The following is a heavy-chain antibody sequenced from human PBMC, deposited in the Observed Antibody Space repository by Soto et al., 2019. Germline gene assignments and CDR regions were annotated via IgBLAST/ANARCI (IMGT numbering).Heavy chain of an antibody. CDR1: GYIFRNYG. CDR3: ARAGYCTTTNCYAQGYFYFYMDV. CDR2: IGAYNGNA. V-gene: IGHV1-18*01. D-gene: IGHD2-2*01. Sequence: ASVKVSCKASGYIFRNYGINWVRQAPGQGLEWMGWIGAYNGNANYAQDLQGRVAMTTDTSRSTAFMELRGLRSDDTAVYYCARAGYCTTTNCYAQGYFYFYMDVWGKGTAVTVSS. J-gene: IGHJ6*03.